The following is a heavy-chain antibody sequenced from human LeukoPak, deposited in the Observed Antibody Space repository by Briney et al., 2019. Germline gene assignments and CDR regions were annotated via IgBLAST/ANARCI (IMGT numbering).Heavy chain of an antibody. V-gene: IGHV1-69*04. J-gene: IGHJ4*02. CDR1: GGTFSSYA. CDR2: IIPITGAA. Sequence: ASVKVSCKASGGTFSSYAISWVRQAPGQGLEWMGRIIPITGAANYAQKFQGRVTITADKITSTAYMELSSLRSEDTAVYYCARAIAGGGEPRFDYWVQGTLVTVSS. CDR3: ARAIAGGGEPRFDY. D-gene: IGHD6-19*01.